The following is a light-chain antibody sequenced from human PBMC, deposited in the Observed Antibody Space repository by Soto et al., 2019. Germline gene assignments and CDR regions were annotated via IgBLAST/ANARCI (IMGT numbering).Light chain of an antibody. Sequence: DIQMTQSPSSLSASVGDRVTLTCRASQSISSYLNWYQQKPGKDPKLLIYAESSLQSGVPSRFSGSGSGKDGTLNISSLQPEEGATDYGQQRYSTPWTVGQGTKVDIK. V-gene: IGKV1-39*01. CDR3: QQRYSTPWT. CDR2: AES. CDR1: QSISSY. J-gene: IGKJ1*01.